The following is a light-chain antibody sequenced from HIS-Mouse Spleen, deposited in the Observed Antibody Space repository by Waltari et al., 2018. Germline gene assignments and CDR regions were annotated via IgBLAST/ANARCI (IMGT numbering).Light chain of an antibody. CDR2: GAS. CDR1: QSVSSSY. J-gene: IGKJ2*01. Sequence: EIVLTQSPGTLSLSPGERATPPCRASQSVSSSYLAWYQQKPGQAPRLLIYGASSRATGIPDRFSGSGSGTDFTLTISRLEPEDFAVYYCQQYGSSPYTFGQGTKLEIK. V-gene: IGKV3-20*01. CDR3: QQYGSSPYT.